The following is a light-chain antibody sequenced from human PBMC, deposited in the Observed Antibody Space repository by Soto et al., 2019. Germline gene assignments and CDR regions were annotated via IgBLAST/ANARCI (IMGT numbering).Light chain of an antibody. CDR3: ASWDYSLSGVL. J-gene: IGLJ2*01. CDR1: SSNIGSND. CDR2: RSN. V-gene: IGLV1-47*01. Sequence: QSVLTQPPSASGTPGQRVTISCSGSSSNIGSNDAFWYQQLPGTAPKLLIYRSNQRPSGVPDRFSGSKSVTSDSLAISGLRSEDEADYYCASWDYSLSGVLFGGGTKLTVL.